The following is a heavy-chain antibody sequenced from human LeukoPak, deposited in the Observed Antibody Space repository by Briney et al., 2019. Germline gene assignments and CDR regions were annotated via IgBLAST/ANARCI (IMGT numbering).Heavy chain of an antibody. CDR3: VSRLTYGDYENWFDP. J-gene: IGHJ5*02. V-gene: IGHV1-69*13. Sequence: SVKVSCTASGGTFSSYAISWVRQAPGQGLEWMGGIIPIFGTANYAQKFQGRVTITADESTSTAYMELSSLRSEDTAVYYCVSRLTYGDYENWFDPWGQGTLVTVSS. CDR1: GGTFSSYA. CDR2: IIPIFGTA. D-gene: IGHD4-17*01.